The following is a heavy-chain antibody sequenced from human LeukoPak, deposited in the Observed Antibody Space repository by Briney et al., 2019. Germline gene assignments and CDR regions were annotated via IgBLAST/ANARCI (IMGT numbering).Heavy chain of an antibody. J-gene: IGHJ4*02. D-gene: IGHD5-18*01. CDR2: INQDGTEK. CDR1: GFTFSGYW. Sequence: PGGSLRLSCAASGFTFSGYWMSWVRQAPGKGLEWVANINQDGTEKYDADSVKGRFTISRDNAKNSLYLQMNSLRAEDTTVYYCARRGYSFALDSWGQGTLVTVSS. V-gene: IGHV3-7*01. CDR3: ARRGYSFALDS.